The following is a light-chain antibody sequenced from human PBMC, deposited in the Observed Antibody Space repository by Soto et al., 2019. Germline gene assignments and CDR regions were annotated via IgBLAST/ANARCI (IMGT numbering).Light chain of an antibody. CDR3: HQYSSYSWT. J-gene: IGKJ1*01. Sequence: DIQMTQSPSSLSASVGGRFTITFLASQSISNWLAWYQQKPGTAPKLLIYHASTLESGVPSRFSGRGSGTEFTLTISSLQPDDFATYYCHQYSSYSWTFGQGTKVDNK. V-gene: IGKV1-5*01. CDR2: HAS. CDR1: QSISNW.